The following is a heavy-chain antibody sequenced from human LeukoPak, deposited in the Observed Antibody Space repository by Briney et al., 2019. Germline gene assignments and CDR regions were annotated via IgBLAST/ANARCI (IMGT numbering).Heavy chain of an antibody. V-gene: IGHV3-21*01. D-gene: IGHD2-21*02. CDR1: GFTFINYS. Sequence: GGSLGLSCTASGFTFINYSMNWVRQAPGKGLEWVSSISTNSAFIYYADSVRGRFTISRDNAKNSIYLQMNSLRVEDTAVYYCAKDIVGGGDDYWGQGTLVIVSS. CDR3: AKDIVGGGDDY. CDR2: ISTNSAFI. J-gene: IGHJ4*02.